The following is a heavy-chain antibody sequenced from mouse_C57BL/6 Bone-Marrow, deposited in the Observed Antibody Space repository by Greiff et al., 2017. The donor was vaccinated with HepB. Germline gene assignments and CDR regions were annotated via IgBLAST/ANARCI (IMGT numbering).Heavy chain of an antibody. J-gene: IGHJ1*03. CDR1: GFTFTDYY. CDR3: ARSPTTVVAWYFDV. D-gene: IGHD1-1*01. CDR2: IRNKANGYTT. V-gene: IGHV7-3*01. Sequence: EVKLMESGGGLVQPGGSLSLSCAASGFTFTDYYMSWVRQPPGKALEWLGFIRNKANGYTTEYSASVKGRFTISRDNSQSILYLQMNALRAEDSATYYCARSPTTVVAWYFDVWGTGTTVTVSS.